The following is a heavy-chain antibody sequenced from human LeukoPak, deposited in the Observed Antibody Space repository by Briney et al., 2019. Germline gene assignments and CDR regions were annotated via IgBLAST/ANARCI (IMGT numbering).Heavy chain of an antibody. Sequence: PSETLSLTWVLSGASVTISHWNWIRQLSGKGLECLAFLSYTGTTDYNPPLTSRVTISLDTSKNQVSLKMRAVTAADTAIYYCSEGYFEPFDHWGQGTLVTVSS. J-gene: IGHJ4*02. CDR1: GASVTISH. D-gene: IGHD3-22*01. CDR2: LSYTGTT. CDR3: SEGYFEPFDH. V-gene: IGHV4-59*02.